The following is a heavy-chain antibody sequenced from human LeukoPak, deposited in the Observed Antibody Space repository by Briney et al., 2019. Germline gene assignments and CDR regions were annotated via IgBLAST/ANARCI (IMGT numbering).Heavy chain of an antibody. J-gene: IGHJ5*02. CDR2: IDPNSGGT. CDR1: GYTFTGYY. V-gene: IGHV1-2*02. Sequence: ASVKVSCKASGYTFTGYYIHWVRQAPGQGLEWMGWIDPNSGGTNYAQKFQGRVTMTRDTSISTAYMELSRLRSDDTAVYYCARGGDSSGYEGRFDPWGQGTLVTVSS. CDR3: ARGGDSSGYEGRFDP. D-gene: IGHD3-22*01.